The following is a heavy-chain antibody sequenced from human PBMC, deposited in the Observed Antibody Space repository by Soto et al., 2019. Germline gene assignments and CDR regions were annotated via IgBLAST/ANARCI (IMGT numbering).Heavy chain of an antibody. Sequence: QVQLMQSGAEVKKPGASVKVSCKASGDTFTDYYIHWVRQAPGQGLEWMGTVNPSGGHTTYAQRFLGTVTMTRDTSASTLYMELTSLTSGDTAIYYWAREGHVVVVTAALDYWGQGTLVTVSS. CDR3: AREGHVVVVTAALDY. CDR1: GDTFTDYY. V-gene: IGHV1-46*01. CDR2: VNPSGGHT. J-gene: IGHJ4*02. D-gene: IGHD2-21*02.